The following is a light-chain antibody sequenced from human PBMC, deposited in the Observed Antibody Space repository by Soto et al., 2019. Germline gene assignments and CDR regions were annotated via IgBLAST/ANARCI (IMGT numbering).Light chain of an antibody. CDR2: EVS. CDR3: SSYASSNSWV. V-gene: IGLV2-14*01. Sequence: QSALTQPASVSGSPGQSITISCTGTSSDVGGYNYVSWYQQHPGKAPKLMIYEVSNRPSGVSNRFSGSKSGNTASLTISGLHAEDEADYYCSSYASSNSWVFGGGTKLTVL. CDR1: SSDVGGYNY. J-gene: IGLJ3*02.